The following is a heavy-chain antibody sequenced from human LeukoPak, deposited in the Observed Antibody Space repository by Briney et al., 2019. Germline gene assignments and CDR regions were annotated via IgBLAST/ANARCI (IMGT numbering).Heavy chain of an antibody. CDR2: ISSSSSYI. D-gene: IGHD6-19*01. CDR3: ARELAVAGTGFDY. Sequence: GGSLRLSCAASGFTFSSYSMNWVRQAPGKGLEWVSSISSSSSYIYYADSAKGRFTISRDNAKNSLYLQMNSLRAEDTAVYYCARELAVAGTGFDYWGQGTLVTVSS. V-gene: IGHV3-21*01. CDR1: GFTFSSYS. J-gene: IGHJ4*02.